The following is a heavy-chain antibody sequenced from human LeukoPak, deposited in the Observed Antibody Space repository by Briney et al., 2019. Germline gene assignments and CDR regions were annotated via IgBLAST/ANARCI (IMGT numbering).Heavy chain of an antibody. J-gene: IGHJ5*02. V-gene: IGHV1-46*01. CDR1: GYTFTSYY. D-gene: IGHD6-19*01. CDR3: ARDRTSSGSVNWFDP. CDR2: INPSGGST. Sequence: ASVKVSCKASGYTFTSYYMHWVRQAPGQGLEWMGIINPSGGSTSYAQKFQGRVTMTRDTSTSTVYMELSSLRSEDTAVYYCARDRTSSGSVNWFDPWGQGTLVTVSS.